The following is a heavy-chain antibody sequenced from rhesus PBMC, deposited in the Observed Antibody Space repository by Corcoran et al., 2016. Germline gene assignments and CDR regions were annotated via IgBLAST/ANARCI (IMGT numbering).Heavy chain of an antibody. CDR3: ARRYCTSTTCYDGYYFDY. Sequence: QVTLKESGPALVKPTQTLTLTCTFSGFSLSTSGMGVGWIRQPSRNTLEGLAHIYWNDDKYYSTSLKSRLTISKDTSKNQVVLTMTNMDPVDTATYYCARRYCTSTTCYDGYYFDYWGQGVLVTVSS. CDR2: IYWNDDK. V-gene: IGHV2-1*01. CDR1: GFSLSTSGMG. J-gene: IGHJ4*01. D-gene: IGHD2-2*01.